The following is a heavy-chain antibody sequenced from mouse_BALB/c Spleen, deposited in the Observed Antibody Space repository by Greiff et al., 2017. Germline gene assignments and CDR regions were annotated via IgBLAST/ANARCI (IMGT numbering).Heavy chain of an antibody. CDR2: ISSGGSYT. Sequence: EVNLVESGGGLVKPGGSLKLSCAASGFTFSSYAMSWVRQTPEKRLEWVATISSGGSYTYYPDSVKGRFTISRDNAKNTLYLQMSSLRSEDTAMYYCARGDYYGSSYEVDYWGQGTTLTVSS. V-gene: IGHV5-9-3*01. CDR1: GFTFSSYA. D-gene: IGHD1-1*01. CDR3: ARGDYYGSSYEVDY. J-gene: IGHJ2*01.